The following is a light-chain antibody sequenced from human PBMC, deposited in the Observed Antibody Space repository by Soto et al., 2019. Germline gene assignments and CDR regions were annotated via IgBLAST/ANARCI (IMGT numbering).Light chain of an antibody. Sequence: QSVLTQPASVSGSPGQAITISCSGTSSDVGAFNYVSWYQQHPGKAPKLMIYDVSNRASGVSNRFSGSKSGNTASLTISGLRAEDEADYYCNSYTSNNTYVFGTGTKLTVL. CDR3: NSYTSNNTYV. J-gene: IGLJ1*01. CDR1: SSDVGAFNY. V-gene: IGLV2-14*03. CDR2: DVS.